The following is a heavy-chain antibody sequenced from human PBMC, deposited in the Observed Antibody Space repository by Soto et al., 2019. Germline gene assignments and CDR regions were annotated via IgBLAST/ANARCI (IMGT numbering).Heavy chain of an antibody. J-gene: IGHJ6*02. CDR1: GFTFDYYA. CDR3: XRDRYSGYDYYYFGMDV. Sequence: PGGSLRLSCAASGFTFDYYAMHWVRQAPGKGLEWVSGISWNSGSIGYADSVKGRFTISRDNSKNTLYLQMNSVRAEDTAVYYCXRDRYSGYDYYYFGMDVWGQGTTVTVSS. CDR2: ISWNSGSI. D-gene: IGHD5-12*01. V-gene: IGHV3-9*01.